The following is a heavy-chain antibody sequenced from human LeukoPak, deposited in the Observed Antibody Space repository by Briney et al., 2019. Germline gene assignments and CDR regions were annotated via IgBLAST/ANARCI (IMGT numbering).Heavy chain of an antibody. Sequence: GGSLRLSCAASGFTFSSYAISWVRQAPGKGLEWVAYIRYDGNNKEYADSVKGRFTISRDKSKNTLYLQMNSLRAEDTAVYYCAKSQTAGWELDAFDIWGQGTMVTVSS. CDR1: GFTFSSYA. V-gene: IGHV3-30*02. CDR3: AKSQTAGWELDAFDI. CDR2: IRYDGNNK. D-gene: IGHD1-26*01. J-gene: IGHJ3*02.